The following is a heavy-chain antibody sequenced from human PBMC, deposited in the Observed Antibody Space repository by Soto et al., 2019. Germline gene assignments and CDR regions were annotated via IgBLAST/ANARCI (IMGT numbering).Heavy chain of an antibody. CDR3: ARAKYDFWSGYYSRDNWFDP. Sequence: SETLSLTCTVSGGSISSYYWSWIRQPPGKGLEWIGYIYYSGSTNYNPSLKSRVTISVDTSKNQFSLKPSSVTAADTTVYYCARAKYDFWSGYYSRDNWFDPWGQGTLVTVSS. V-gene: IGHV4-59*01. CDR1: GGSISSYY. D-gene: IGHD3-3*01. J-gene: IGHJ5*02. CDR2: IYYSGST.